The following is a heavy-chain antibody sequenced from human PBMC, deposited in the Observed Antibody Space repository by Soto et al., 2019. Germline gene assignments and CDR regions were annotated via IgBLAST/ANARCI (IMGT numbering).Heavy chain of an antibody. Sequence: QVQLQESGPGLVKPSETLSLTCTVSSDSIAGENWWSWVRQPPGLGLEWIGEVFHTGGTNYNPSLKSRVTMEVAKSKNQLSLKLISATAADTAVYYCARVFSSGSGWMYYFDFWGQGTLVSVSS. J-gene: IGHJ4*02. CDR3: ARVFSSGSGWMYYFDF. D-gene: IGHD6-19*01. CDR2: VFHTGGT. CDR1: SDSIAGENW. V-gene: IGHV4-4*02.